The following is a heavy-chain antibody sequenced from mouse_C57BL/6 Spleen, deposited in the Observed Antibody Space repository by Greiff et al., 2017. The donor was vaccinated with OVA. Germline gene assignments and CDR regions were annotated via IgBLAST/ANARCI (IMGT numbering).Heavy chain of an antibody. Sequence: QVQLKQSGAELARPGASVKMSCKASGYTFTSYTMHWVKQRPGQGLEWIGYINPSSGYTKYNQKFKDKATLTADKSSSTAYMQLSSLTSEDSAVYYCARCDPGEYYFDYWGQGTTLTVSS. CDR2: INPSSGYT. CDR1: GYTFTSYT. CDR3: ARCDPGEYYFDY. J-gene: IGHJ2*01. V-gene: IGHV1-4*01.